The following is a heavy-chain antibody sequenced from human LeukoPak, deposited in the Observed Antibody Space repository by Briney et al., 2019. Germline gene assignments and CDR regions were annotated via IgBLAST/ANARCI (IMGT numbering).Heavy chain of an antibody. CDR2: ISTTSEI. CDR3: ATDSEWAFNI. CDR1: GITFSSCH. Sequence: GGSLSLSCAVSGITFSSCHMNWVRQAPGKGLEWVSYISTTSEIYYADSVKGRFTISRDNAKNSLYLQMNGLRDEDTAVYYCATDSEWAFNIWGQGTMVTVSS. D-gene: IGHD3-3*01. J-gene: IGHJ3*02. V-gene: IGHV3-48*02.